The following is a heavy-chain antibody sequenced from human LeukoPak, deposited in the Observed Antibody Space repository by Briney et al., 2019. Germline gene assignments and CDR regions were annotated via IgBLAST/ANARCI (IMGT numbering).Heavy chain of an antibody. V-gene: IGHV3-30*18. J-gene: IGHJ4*02. CDR3: AKTPRSRSWVYYIAS. D-gene: IGHD6-6*01. Sequence: GGSLRLSCAASGFIFSSYGMHWVRQAPGKGLEWVAVISHDGSNKYYADSVKGRFTISRDNSKNTLNLQMNSLRAEDTAVYYCAKTPRSRSWVYYIASWGQGTLVTVSS. CDR1: GFIFSSYG. CDR2: ISHDGSNK.